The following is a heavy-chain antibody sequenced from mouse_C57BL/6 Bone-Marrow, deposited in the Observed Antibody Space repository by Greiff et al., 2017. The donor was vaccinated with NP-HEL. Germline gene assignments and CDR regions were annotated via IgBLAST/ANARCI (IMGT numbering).Heavy chain of an antibody. D-gene: IGHD1-1*02. CDR2: ISDGGSYT. CDR3: ARGGWFAWFAY. CDR1: GFTFSSYA. V-gene: IGHV5-4*03. J-gene: IGHJ3*01. Sequence: EVKVEESGGGLVKPGGSLKLSCAASGFTFSSYAMSWVRQTPEKRLEWVATISDGGSYTYYPDNVKGRFTISRDNAKNNLYLQMSHLKSEDTAMYYCARGGWFAWFAYWGQGTLVTVSA.